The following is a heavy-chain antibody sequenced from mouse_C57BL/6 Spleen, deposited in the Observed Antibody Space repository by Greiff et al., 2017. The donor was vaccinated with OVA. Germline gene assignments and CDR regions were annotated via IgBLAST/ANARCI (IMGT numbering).Heavy chain of an antibody. CDR3: ARLWSNYWYFDY. CDR1: GFTFTDYY. CDR2: ISNKANGYST. J-gene: IGHJ2*01. Sequence: DVKLQESGGGLVQPGGSLSLSCAASGFTFTDYYMSWVRQPPGKALEWLGFISNKANGYSTAYTASVKGGVTISRDNSQSILYLQMNALRAEDSATYYCARLWSNYWYFDYWGQGTTLTVSS. D-gene: IGHD2-5*01. V-gene: IGHV7-3*01.